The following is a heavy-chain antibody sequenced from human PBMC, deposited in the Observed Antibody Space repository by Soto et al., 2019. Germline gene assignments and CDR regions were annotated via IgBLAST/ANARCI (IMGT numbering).Heavy chain of an antibody. V-gene: IGHV3-48*01. J-gene: IGHJ4*02. CDR1: GFTFSSYN. CDR2: ISSSNSAI. CDR3: AGGGGGIMVRGGIGY. Sequence: EVQLVESGGGLVQPGGSLRLSCAASGFTFSSYNMNWVRQAPGKGLEWVSYISSSNSAIYYADSVKGRFTISRDNAKNSLYLQMNSLRAEDTAVYCCAGGGGGIMVRGGIGYWGQGTLVNVSS. D-gene: IGHD3-10*01.